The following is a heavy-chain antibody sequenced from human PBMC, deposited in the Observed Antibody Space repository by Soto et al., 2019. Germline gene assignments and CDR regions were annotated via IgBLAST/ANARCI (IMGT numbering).Heavy chain of an antibody. CDR3: ARDGYSSGWYGNDAFDI. Sequence: SVKVSCKASGVTFSSYAISWVRQAPGQGLEWMGGIIPIFGTANYAQKFQGRVTITADKSTSTAYMELSSLRSEDTAVYYCARDGYSSGWYGNDAFDIWGQGTMVTVS. D-gene: IGHD6-19*01. V-gene: IGHV1-69*06. J-gene: IGHJ3*02. CDR2: IIPIFGTA. CDR1: GVTFSSYA.